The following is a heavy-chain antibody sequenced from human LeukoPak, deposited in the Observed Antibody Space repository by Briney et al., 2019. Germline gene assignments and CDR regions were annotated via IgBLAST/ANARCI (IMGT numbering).Heavy chain of an antibody. CDR1: GYSISSGYY. Sequence: SETLSLTCAVSGYSISSGYYWGWIRQPAGKGLEWIGRIYTSGSTNYNPSLKSRVTMSVDTSKNQFSLKLSSVTAADTAVYYCARVAAVAGYYYYYYMDVWGKGTTVTVSS. V-gene: IGHV4-4*07. CDR3: ARVAAVAGYYYYYYMDV. J-gene: IGHJ6*03. CDR2: IYTSGST. D-gene: IGHD6-19*01.